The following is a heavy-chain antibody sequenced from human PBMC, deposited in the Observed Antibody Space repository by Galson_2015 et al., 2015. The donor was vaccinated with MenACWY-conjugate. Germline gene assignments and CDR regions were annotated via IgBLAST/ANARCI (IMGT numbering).Heavy chain of an antibody. V-gene: IGHV3-48*01. J-gene: IGHJ4*02. D-gene: IGHD5-18*01. CDR2: ISSSSSTI. Sequence: SLRLSCAASGFTFSTYSMNWVRQAPGKGLEWVSYISSSSSTIYYADSVKGRFTISRDNAKNSLYLQMNTLRGEDTAVYYCARGPGYSYRYYDWWGQGTLVTVSS. CDR3: ARGPGYSYRYYDW. CDR1: GFTFSTYS.